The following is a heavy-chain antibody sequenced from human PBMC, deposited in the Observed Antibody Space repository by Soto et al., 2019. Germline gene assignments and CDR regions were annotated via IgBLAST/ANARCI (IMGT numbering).Heavy chain of an antibody. CDR1: GGSISGYY. D-gene: IGHD2-15*01. CDR2: IYYSGTT. J-gene: IGHJ4*02. CDR3: ARHYCSGGRCYYFDY. Sequence: PSETLSLTCTVSGGSISGYYWSWIRQPPRKGLEWIGYIYYSGTTNYNPSLKSRVIISVDTSKNQFSLKLSSVTAADTALSYCARHYCSGGRCYYFDYWGQGTLVTVSS. V-gene: IGHV4-59*08.